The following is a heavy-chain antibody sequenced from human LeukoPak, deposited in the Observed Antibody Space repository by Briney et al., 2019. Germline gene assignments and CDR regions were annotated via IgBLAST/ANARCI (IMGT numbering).Heavy chain of an antibody. Sequence: GGSLKISCKGSGYSFTSYWIGWVRQMPGKGLEWMGIIYPGDSDTRYSPSFQGQVTISADKSINTAYLQWSSLKASDTAMYYCARSLSSSWYWFDPWGQGTLVTVSS. D-gene: IGHD6-13*01. CDR1: GYSFTSYW. CDR2: IYPGDSDT. V-gene: IGHV5-51*01. CDR3: ARSLSSSWYWFDP. J-gene: IGHJ5*02.